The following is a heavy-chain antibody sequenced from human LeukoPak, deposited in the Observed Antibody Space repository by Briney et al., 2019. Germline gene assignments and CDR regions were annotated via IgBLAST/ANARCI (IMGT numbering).Heavy chain of an antibody. D-gene: IGHD3-3*01. CDR2: ISGSGGST. Sequence: GGSLRLSCAASGFTFSSYAMSWVRQAPGKGLEWVSAISGSGGSTYYADSVKGRFTISRDNSKNTLYLQMNSLRVEDTAVYYCAKDVTIFGVVIDYWGQGTLVTVSS. J-gene: IGHJ4*02. CDR1: GFTFSSYA. CDR3: AKDVTIFGVVIDY. V-gene: IGHV3-23*01.